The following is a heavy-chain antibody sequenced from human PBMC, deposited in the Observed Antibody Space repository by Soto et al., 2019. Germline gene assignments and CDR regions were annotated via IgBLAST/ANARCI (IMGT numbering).Heavy chain of an antibody. D-gene: IGHD5-12*01. Sequence: PGGSLGLSCAASGCPFSNYAMSWVLQAPGKGLEWVSGISGRGDTTYHADSVKGRFTISRDNSKNTLYLQMNSLRAEDTAVYYCAKDTTTVANTGFDYWGQGTLVTVSS. CDR2: ISGRGDTT. V-gene: IGHV3-23*01. CDR1: GCPFSNYA. CDR3: AKDTTTVANTGFDY. J-gene: IGHJ4*02.